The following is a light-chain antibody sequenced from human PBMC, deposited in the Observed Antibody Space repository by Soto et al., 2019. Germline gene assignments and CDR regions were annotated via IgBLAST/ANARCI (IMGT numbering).Light chain of an antibody. CDR1: SSDVGGYNY. Sequence: QCALTQPASVSEYPGQSITISCTGTSSDVGGYNYVSWYQQHPGKAPKLMIYDVSNRPSGVSNRFSGSKSGNTASLTISGLQAEDEADYYCSSYTSSSTLVFGGGTKVTVL. CDR3: SSYTSSSTLV. CDR2: DVS. V-gene: IGLV2-14*01. J-gene: IGLJ2*01.